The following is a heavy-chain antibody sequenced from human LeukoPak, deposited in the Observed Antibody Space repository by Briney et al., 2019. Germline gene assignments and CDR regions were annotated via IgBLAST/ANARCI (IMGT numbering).Heavy chain of an antibody. J-gene: IGHJ3*02. V-gene: IGHV1-18*01. D-gene: IGHD3-10*01. CDR3: ARDRRTMVRGVIGDI. CDR2: ISAYNGNT. CDR1: GYTFTSYG. Sequence: ASVKVSCKASGYTFTSYGISWVRQAPGQGLEWMGWISAYNGNTNYAQKLQGRVTMTTDTSTSTAYMELRSLRSEDTAVYYCARDRRTMVRGVIGDIWGQGTMVTVSS.